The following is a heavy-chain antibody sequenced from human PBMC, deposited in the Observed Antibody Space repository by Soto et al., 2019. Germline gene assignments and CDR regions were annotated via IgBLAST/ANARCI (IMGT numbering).Heavy chain of an antibody. CDR1: GFTFSSYA. CDR3: AKGSDYDFWSGYYPD. J-gene: IGHJ4*02. V-gene: IGHV3-23*01. Sequence: GGSLRLSCAASGFTFSSYAMSWVRQAPGKGLEWVSAISGSGGSTYYADSVKGRFTISRDNSKNTLYLQMNSLRAEDTAVYYYAKGSDYDFWSGYYPDWGQGTLVTVSS. D-gene: IGHD3-3*01. CDR2: ISGSGGST.